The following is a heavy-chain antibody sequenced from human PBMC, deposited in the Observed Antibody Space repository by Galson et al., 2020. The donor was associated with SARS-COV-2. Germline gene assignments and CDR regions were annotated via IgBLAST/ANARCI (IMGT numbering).Heavy chain of an antibody. J-gene: IGHJ6*02. CDR2: IIPIFGTA. CDR3: ARGRPNDISAHYGANGPSPASHGMDV. CDR1: GGTFSTYG. D-gene: IGHD3-22*01. Sequence: KISCKASGGTFSTYGITWVRQAPGQGLEWMGAIIPIFGTAYFAQKFQGRVTITADESTTIAYLEVSSLTSEDTAMYYCARGRPNDISAHYGANGPSPASHGMDVWGQGTTVTVSS. V-gene: IGHV1-69*01.